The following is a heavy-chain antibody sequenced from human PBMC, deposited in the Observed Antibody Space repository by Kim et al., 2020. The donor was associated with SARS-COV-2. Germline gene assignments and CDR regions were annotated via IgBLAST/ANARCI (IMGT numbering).Heavy chain of an antibody. V-gene: IGHV3-23*03. J-gene: IGHJ6*02. CDR3: AKAGARYSSSWNEYYYYGMDV. D-gene: IGHD6-13*01. Sequence: GGSLRLSCAASGFTFSSYAMSWVRQAPGKGLEWVSVIYSGGSSTYYADSVKGRFTISRDNSKNTLYLQMNSLRAEDTAVYYCAKAGARYSSSWNEYYYYGMDVWGQGTTVTVSS. CDR2: IYSGGSST. CDR1: GFTFSSYA.